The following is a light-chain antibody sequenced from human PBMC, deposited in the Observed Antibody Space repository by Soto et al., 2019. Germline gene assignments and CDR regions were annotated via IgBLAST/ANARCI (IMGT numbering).Light chain of an antibody. CDR2: DAS. J-gene: IGKJ4*01. CDR1: QSVSSSY. Sequence: IVLTQSPCTLSLSPGERATLSCRASQSVSSSYLAWYQQKPGQAPRLLIYDASNRATGIPDRFSGGGSGTDFTLTISRLEPEDFAVYYCQQFSSYPLTFGGRTKVDIK. V-gene: IGKV3-20*01. CDR3: QQFSSYPLT.